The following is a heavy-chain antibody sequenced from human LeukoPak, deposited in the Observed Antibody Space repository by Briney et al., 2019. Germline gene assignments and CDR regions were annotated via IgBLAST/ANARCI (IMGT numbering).Heavy chain of an antibody. CDR1: GGSFSGYY. CDR2: INHSGST. J-gene: IGHJ4*02. D-gene: IGHD2-21*02. Sequence: PSETLSPTCAVYGGSFSGYYWSWIRQPPGKGLEWIGEINHSGSTNYNPSLKSRVTISVDTSKNQFSLKLSSVTAADTAVYYCARSRVVTAIRYFDYWGQGTLVTVSS. CDR3: ARSRVVTAIRYFDY. V-gene: IGHV4-34*01.